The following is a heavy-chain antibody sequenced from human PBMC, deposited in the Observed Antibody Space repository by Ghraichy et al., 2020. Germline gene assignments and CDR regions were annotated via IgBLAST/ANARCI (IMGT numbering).Heavy chain of an antibody. D-gene: IGHD1-1*01. CDR2: ISAYNGNT. CDR3: ATTGGNDVYYYYGMDV. V-gene: IGHV1-18*01. CDR1: GYTFTSYG. Sequence: VKVSCKASGYTFTSYGISWVRQAPGQGLEWMGWISAYNGNTNYAQKLQGRVTMTTDTSTSTAYMELRSLRSDDTAVYYCATTGGNDVYYYYGMDVWGQGTTVTVSS. J-gene: IGHJ6*02.